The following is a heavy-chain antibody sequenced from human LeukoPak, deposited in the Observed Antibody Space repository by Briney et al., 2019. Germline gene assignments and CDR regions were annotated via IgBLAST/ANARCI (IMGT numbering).Heavy chain of an antibody. CDR2: IYTSGST. CDR1: GGSISSYY. J-gene: IGHJ3*02. CDR3: ARDAEVIAAALDAFGI. Sequence: SETLSLTCTVSGGSISSYYWSWIRQPAGKGLEWIGRIYTSGSTNYNPSLKSRVTMSVDTSKNQFSLKLSSVTAADTAVYYCARDAEVIAAALDAFGIWGQGTMVTVSS. D-gene: IGHD6-13*01. V-gene: IGHV4-4*07.